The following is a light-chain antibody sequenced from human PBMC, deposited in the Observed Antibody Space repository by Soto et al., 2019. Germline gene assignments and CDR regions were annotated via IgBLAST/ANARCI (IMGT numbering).Light chain of an antibody. CDR3: QQYGSSPYT. V-gene: IGKV3-20*01. J-gene: IGKJ2*01. CDR1: QSVSSSY. CDR2: GAS. Sequence: EIVLTQSPGTLSLSPGERATLSCRASQSVSSSYLAWYQQRPGQAPRLIIYGASDRATGIPDRFSGSGSGTDFTLTISRLEPEDFAVYYCQQYGSSPYTFGQGPKLEIK.